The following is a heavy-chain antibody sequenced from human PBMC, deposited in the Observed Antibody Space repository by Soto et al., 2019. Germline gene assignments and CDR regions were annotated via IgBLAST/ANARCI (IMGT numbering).Heavy chain of an antibody. CDR2: ISYDGSNK. Sequence: GGSLRLSCAASGFTFSSYAMHWVRQAPGKGLEWVAVISYDGSNKYYADSVKGRFTISRDNSKNTLYLQMNSLRAEDTAVYYCARDLEIFGELLGYFDYWGQGTLVTVSS. V-gene: IGHV3-30-3*01. J-gene: IGHJ4*02. D-gene: IGHD3-3*01. CDR3: ARDLEIFGELLGYFDY. CDR1: GFTFSSYA.